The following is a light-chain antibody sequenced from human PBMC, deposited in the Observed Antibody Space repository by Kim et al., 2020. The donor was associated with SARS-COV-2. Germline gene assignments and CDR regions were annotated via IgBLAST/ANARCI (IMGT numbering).Light chain of an antibody. Sequence: IVLTQSPGTLSLSPGERATLSCRASQSVSSSYLAWYQQKPGQAPRLLIYGASSRATGIPDRFRGSGSGTDFTLTISRLEPEDFAVYYCQQYGTTWITFGQGTRLEIK. V-gene: IGKV3-20*01. CDR2: GAS. CDR1: QSVSSSY. CDR3: QQYGTTWIT. J-gene: IGKJ5*01.